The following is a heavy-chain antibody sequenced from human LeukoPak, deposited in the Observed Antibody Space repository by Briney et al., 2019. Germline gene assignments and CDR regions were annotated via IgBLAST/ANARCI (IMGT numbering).Heavy chain of an antibody. D-gene: IGHD6-13*01. Sequence: SETLSLTCTVSGGSISSGSYYWSWIRQPAGKGLEWIGRIYTSGSTNYNPSLKSRVTISVDTSKNQFSLQLNSVTPEDTAVYFCARDDLQLVRRLGGITEYYYYYYMDVWGKGTTVTVSS. CDR2: IYTSGST. CDR1: GGSISSGSYY. CDR3: ARDDLQLVRRLGGITEYYYYYYMDV. J-gene: IGHJ6*03. V-gene: IGHV4-61*02.